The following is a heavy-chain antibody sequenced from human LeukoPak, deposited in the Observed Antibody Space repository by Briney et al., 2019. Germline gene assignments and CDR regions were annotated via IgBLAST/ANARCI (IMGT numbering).Heavy chain of an antibody. Sequence: GGSLRLSCAASGFTFSSYAMTWVRQAPGKGLEWVSGIVGSGGGTYYADSVKGRFTISRDNSKNTLYLQMSSLRAEDTAVYYCAKEHMAAGVYYFDYWGQGTLVTVSS. CDR3: AKEHMAAGVYYFDY. CDR1: GFTFSSYA. CDR2: IVGSGGGT. J-gene: IGHJ4*02. D-gene: IGHD6-13*01. V-gene: IGHV3-23*01.